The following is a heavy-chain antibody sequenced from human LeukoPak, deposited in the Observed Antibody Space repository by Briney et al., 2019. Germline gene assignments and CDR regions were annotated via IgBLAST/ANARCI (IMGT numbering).Heavy chain of an antibody. Sequence: SETLSLTCTVSGGSITSHYWSWVRQPPGKGLEYIGHIYYTGTTDYNPSLKSRVTMSVDTSKNQFSLRLISVTASDTAVYFCAGAPNRHYFDYWGQGTLVAVSS. CDR3: AGAPNRHYFDY. CDR1: GGSITSHY. V-gene: IGHV4-59*11. CDR2: IYYTGTT. J-gene: IGHJ4*02.